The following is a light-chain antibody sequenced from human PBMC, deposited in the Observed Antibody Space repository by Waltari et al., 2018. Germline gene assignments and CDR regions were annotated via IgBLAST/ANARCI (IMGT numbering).Light chain of an antibody. CDR1: SSDVGGYNY. J-gene: IGLJ1*01. V-gene: IGLV2-14*01. Sequence: QSALTQPASVSGSPGQSITISCTGTSSDVGGYNYVSWYQQHPGKAPKLMIYDVSNRPSGVSNRFYGSKPGNTASLTISGLQAEDEADYYCSSYTSSSTLRVFGTGTKVTVL. CDR3: SSYTSSSTLRV. CDR2: DVS.